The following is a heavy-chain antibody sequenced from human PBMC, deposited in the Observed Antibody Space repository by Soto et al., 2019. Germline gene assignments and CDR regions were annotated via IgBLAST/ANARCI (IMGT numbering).Heavy chain of an antibody. V-gene: IGHV4-34*01. Sequence: QVQLQQWGAGLLKPSETLSLTCAVYGGSFSGYYWSWIRQPPGKGLEWIGEINHSGSTNYNPSLKXRXTXXVDTSKNQFSLKLSSVTAADTAVYYCARGLQAPEVWGQGTLVTVSS. CDR3: ARGLQAPEV. J-gene: IGHJ4*02. CDR1: GGSFSGYY. D-gene: IGHD1-1*01. CDR2: INHSGST.